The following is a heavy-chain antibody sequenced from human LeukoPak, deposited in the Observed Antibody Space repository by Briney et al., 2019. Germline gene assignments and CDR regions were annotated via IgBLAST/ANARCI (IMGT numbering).Heavy chain of an antibody. D-gene: IGHD3-9*01. V-gene: IGHV3-23*01. J-gene: IGHJ4*02. CDR1: GFTFSSYG. CDR2: ISGSGGST. Sequence: QTGGSLRLSCAASGFTFSSYGMSWVRQAPGKGLEWVSAISGSGGSTYYADSVKGRFTISRDNSKNTLYLQMNSLRAEDTAVYYCAKTRTTNYDISTGYYREVDYWGQGTLVTVSS. CDR3: AKTRTTNYDISTGYYREVDY.